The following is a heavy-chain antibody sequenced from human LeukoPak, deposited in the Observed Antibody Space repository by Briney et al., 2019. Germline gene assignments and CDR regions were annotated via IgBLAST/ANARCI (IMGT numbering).Heavy chain of an antibody. CDR1: GFTFSSYS. V-gene: IGHV3-21*01. D-gene: IGHD3-22*01. J-gene: IGHJ5*02. CDR3: ARDPTNYYDSSGSLPASWFDP. Sequence: GGSLRLSCAASGFTFSSYSMNWVRQAPGKGLEWVSCISSRSSYIYYADSVKGRFTISRDNAKNSLYLQMNSLRAEDTAVYYCARDPTNYYDSSGSLPASWFDPWGQGTLVTVSS. CDR2: ISSRSSYI.